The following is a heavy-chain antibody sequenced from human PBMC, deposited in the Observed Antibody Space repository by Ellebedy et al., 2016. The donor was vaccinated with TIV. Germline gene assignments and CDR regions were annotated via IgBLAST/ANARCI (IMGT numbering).Heavy chain of an antibody. Sequence: GESLKISCKGSGYSFTSYWIGWVRQMPGKGLEWMGIIYPGDSDTRYSPSFQGQVTISADKSISTAYLQWSSLKASDTAMYYCATRWSPYDFWSGTPRGNGMDVWGQGTTVTVSS. CDR2: IYPGDSDT. CDR3: ATRWSPYDFWSGTPRGNGMDV. V-gene: IGHV5-51*01. CDR1: GYSFTSYW. J-gene: IGHJ6*02. D-gene: IGHD3-3*01.